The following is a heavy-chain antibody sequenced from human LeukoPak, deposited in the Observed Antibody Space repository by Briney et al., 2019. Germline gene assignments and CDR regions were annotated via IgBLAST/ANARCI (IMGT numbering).Heavy chain of an antibody. D-gene: IGHD4-11*01. V-gene: IGHV4-59*01. Sequence: SETLSLTCTVSGGSISSYYWSWIRQPPGKGLEWIGYIYYSGSTNYSPSLKSRVTISVDTSKNQFSLKLSSVTAADTAMYYCARVDTVTHGWVYYFDYWGQGTLVTVSS. J-gene: IGHJ4*02. CDR3: ARVDTVTHGWVYYFDY. CDR2: IYYSGST. CDR1: GGSISSYY.